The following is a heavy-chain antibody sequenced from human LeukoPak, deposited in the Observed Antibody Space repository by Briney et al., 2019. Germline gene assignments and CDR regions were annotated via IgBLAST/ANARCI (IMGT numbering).Heavy chain of an antibody. D-gene: IGHD3-3*01. CDR2: IIPIFGTA. V-gene: IGHV1-69*13. J-gene: IGHJ4*02. CDR1: GGTFSSYA. Sequence: SVKVSCKASGGTFSSYAISWVRQAPGQGLEWMGGIIPIFGTANYAQKFQGRVTITADESTSTAYMELSRLRSEDTAVYYCARDPLRFLEWSRSSYYFDYWGQGTLVTVSS. CDR3: ARDPLRFLEWSRSSYYFDY.